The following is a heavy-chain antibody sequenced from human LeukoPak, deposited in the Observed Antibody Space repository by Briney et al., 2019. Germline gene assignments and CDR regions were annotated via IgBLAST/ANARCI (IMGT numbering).Heavy chain of an antibody. CDR1: GYTFTSYG. Sequence: GASVKVSCKASGYTFTSYGFSWVRQAPGQGLEWMGWINAYNGNTNYAQKLQGRVTMTTDTSTSTAYMELGSLRFDDTAVYYCARRQGTTLSFDYWGQGTLVTVSS. CDR2: INAYNGNT. J-gene: IGHJ4*02. CDR3: ARRQGTTLSFDY. V-gene: IGHV1-18*01. D-gene: IGHD1-1*01.